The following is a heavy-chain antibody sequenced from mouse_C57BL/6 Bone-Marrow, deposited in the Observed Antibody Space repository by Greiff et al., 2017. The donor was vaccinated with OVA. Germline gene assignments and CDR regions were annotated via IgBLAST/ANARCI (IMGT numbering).Heavy chain of an antibody. Sequence: EVKLVESGGDLVKPGGSLKLSCAASGFTFSSYGMSWVRQTPDKRLEWVATISSGGSYTYYPDSVKGRFTISRDNAKNTLYLQMSSLKSEDTAMYYCARREITYFDYWGQGTTLTVSS. CDR3: ARREITYFDY. J-gene: IGHJ2*01. CDR1: GFTFSSYG. V-gene: IGHV5-6*02. D-gene: IGHD2-4*01. CDR2: ISSGGSYT.